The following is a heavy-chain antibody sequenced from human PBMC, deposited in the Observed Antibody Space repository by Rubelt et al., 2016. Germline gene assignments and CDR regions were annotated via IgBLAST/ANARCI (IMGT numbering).Heavy chain of an antibody. V-gene: IGHV4-61*01. CDR3: ARDYGIAARGYFDY. D-gene: IGHD6-6*01. CDR2: IYYSGST. Sequence: QLQLQESGPGLVKPSETLSLTCTVSGGSISSSSYYWSWIRQPPGKGLEWIGYIYYSGSTNYNPSLKSRVTISVDTSKNQFSLKLSSVTAADTAVYYCARDYGIAARGYFDYWGQGTLVTVSS. J-gene: IGHJ4*02. CDR1: GGSISSSSYY.